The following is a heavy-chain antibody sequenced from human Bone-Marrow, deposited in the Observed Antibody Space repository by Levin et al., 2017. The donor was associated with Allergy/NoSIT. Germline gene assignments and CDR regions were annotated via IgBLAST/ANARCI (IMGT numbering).Heavy chain of an antibody. CDR3: ARVYRDFRDNYDNSGYPNWFDP. J-gene: IGHJ5*02. V-gene: IGHV4-39*07. CDR1: AGSISSTSYY. CDR2: IYYSGNT. D-gene: IGHD3-22*01. Sequence: SETLSLTCTVSAGSISSTSYYWGWIRQPPGKGLEWIGSIYYSGNTYHNPSLKSRVTILVDTSKNQFSLKLTSVTAADTAVYYCARVYRDFRDNYDNSGYPNWFDPWGQGTLVTVSS.